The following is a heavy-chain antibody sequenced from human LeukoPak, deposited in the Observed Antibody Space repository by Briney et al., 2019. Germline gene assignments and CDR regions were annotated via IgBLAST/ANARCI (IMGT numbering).Heavy chain of an antibody. J-gene: IGHJ4*02. CDR2: IRYDGSQK. CDR3: AKDGDDYYGSGSHVDY. V-gene: IGHV3-30*02. D-gene: IGHD3-10*01. CDR1: GFTFSSYG. Sequence: GVSLRLSCAASGFTFSSYGMHWVRQAPGQGLEWVAFIRYDGSQKYYADSVKGRFTISRDNSKNTLYVQVNSLRAEDTAVYYCAKDGDDYYGSGSHVDYWGQGTLVTVSS.